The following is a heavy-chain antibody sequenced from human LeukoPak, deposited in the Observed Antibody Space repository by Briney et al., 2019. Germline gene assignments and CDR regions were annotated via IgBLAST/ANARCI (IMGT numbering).Heavy chain of an antibody. CDR2: IKQDGSEK. Sequence: PGGSLRLSCAASGFTFSSYWMSWVGQAPGKGLEWVANIKQDGSEKYYVDSVKGRFTISRDNAKNSLYLQMNSLRAEDTAVYYCARDLPGWDYYFDYWGQGTLVTVSS. J-gene: IGHJ4*02. CDR1: GFTFSSYW. V-gene: IGHV3-7*01. CDR3: ARDLPGWDYYFDY. D-gene: IGHD1-26*01.